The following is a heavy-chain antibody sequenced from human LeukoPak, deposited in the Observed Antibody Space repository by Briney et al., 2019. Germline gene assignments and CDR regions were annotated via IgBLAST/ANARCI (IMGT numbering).Heavy chain of an antibody. Sequence: GGSLRLSCAASGFTFSSYTMHWVRQAPGKGLEWVAVISYDGSNKYYADSVKGRFTISRDNSKNTLYLQMNSLRDEDTALYYCAIHGGGTIRIEAFDVWGRGTMVTISS. CDR1: GFTFSSYT. CDR3: AIHGGGTIRIEAFDV. J-gene: IGHJ3*01. V-gene: IGHV3-30*04. CDR2: ISYDGSNK. D-gene: IGHD3-3*01.